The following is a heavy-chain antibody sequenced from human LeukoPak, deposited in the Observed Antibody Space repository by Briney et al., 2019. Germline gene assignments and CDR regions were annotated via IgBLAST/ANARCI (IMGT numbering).Heavy chain of an antibody. CDR3: ARALWFGELFYGMDV. CDR1: GYTFTSYY. V-gene: IGHV1-46*01. D-gene: IGHD3-10*01. Sequence: GASVKVSCKASGYTFTSYYMHWVRQAPGQGLEWMGIINPSGGSTSYAQKFQGRVTMTRDTSTTTVYMELSRLRSEDTAVYYCARALWFGELFYGMDVWGQGTPVTASS. J-gene: IGHJ6*02. CDR2: INPSGGST.